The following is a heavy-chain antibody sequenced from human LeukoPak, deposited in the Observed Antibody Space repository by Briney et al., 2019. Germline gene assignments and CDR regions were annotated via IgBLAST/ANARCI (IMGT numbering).Heavy chain of an antibody. CDR1: GGSISSYY. CDR3: ARGRDGYSR. Sequence: PSETLSLTYTVSGGSISSYYWSWIRQPPGQGLEWIGYIYYSGSTNYNPSLKSRVTISVDTSKNQFSLKLSSVTAADTAVYYCARGRDGYSRWGQGTLVTVSS. CDR2: IYYSGST. J-gene: IGHJ4*02. D-gene: IGHD5-24*01. V-gene: IGHV4-59*01.